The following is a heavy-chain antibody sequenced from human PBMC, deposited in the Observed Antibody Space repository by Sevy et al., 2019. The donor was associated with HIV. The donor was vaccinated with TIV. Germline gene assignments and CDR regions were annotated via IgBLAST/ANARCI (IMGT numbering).Heavy chain of an antibody. CDR1: GGSISSHY. J-gene: IGHJ4*02. D-gene: IGHD2-15*01. Sequence: SETLSLTCTVSGGSISSHYWSWIRQSPGKGLEWIADTYNTGSSNDNASLKSRVTISVDTSKNQFSLNLRAVTAADTAVYFCARGAGYSGGYAPFDSWGQGTLVTVSS. CDR2: TYNTGSS. V-gene: IGHV4-59*11. CDR3: ARGAGYSGGYAPFDS.